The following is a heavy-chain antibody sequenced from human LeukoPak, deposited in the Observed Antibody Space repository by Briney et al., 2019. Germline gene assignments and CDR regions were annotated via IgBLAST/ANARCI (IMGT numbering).Heavy chain of an antibody. D-gene: IGHD4-17*01. V-gene: IGHV3-7*01. J-gene: IGHJ6*03. CDR1: GFTFTNYW. Sequence: PGGSLRLSCAASGFTFTNYWMTWVRQAPGKGLEGVANIKQDGSEEYYVDSVKGRFTISRDNAKNSLSLQMDSLRAEDTAVYYCTRDALYGDPSYYYMDVWGKGTTVTVSS. CDR2: IKQDGSEE. CDR3: TRDALYGDPSYYYMDV.